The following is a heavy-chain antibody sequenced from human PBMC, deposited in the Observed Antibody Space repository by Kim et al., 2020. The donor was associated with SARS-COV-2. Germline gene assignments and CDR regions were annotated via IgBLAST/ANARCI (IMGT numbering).Heavy chain of an antibody. J-gene: IGHJ4*02. V-gene: IGHV4-39*01. CDR1: GGSISSSSYY. CDR2: IYYSGST. CDR3: ARHDIVPSNAPDY. Sequence: SETLSLTCTVSGGSISSSSYYWGWIRQPPGKGLEWIGSIYYSGSTYYNPSLKSRVTISVDTSKNQFSLKLSSVTAADTAVYYCARHDIVPSNAPDYWGQGTLVTVSS. D-gene: IGHD5-12*01.